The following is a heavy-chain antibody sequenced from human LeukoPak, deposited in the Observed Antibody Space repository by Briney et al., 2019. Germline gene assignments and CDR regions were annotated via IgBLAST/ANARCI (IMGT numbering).Heavy chain of an antibody. CDR2: IYYSGST. D-gene: IGHD3-22*01. CDR3: ARLDDSSGYSDY. J-gene: IGHJ4*02. V-gene: IGHV4-39*01. Sequence: PSETLSLTCTVSGGSISSSSYYWGWIRQPPGKGLEWIGSIYYSGSTYYNPSLKSRVTISVDTSKNQSSLKLSSVTAADTAVYYCARLDDSSGYSDYWGQGTLVTVSS. CDR1: GGSISSSSYY.